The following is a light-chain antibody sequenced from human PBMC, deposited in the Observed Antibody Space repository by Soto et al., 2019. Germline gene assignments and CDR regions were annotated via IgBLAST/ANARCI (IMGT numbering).Light chain of an antibody. CDR1: QSLSSN. V-gene: IGKV3-15*01. CDR3: QQYNYWPWT. J-gene: IGKJ1*01. CDR2: DAS. Sequence: EMVMTQSPATLSVSPGERATLSCRASQSLSSNLAWYQQNPGQAPRLLIYDASTRATGIPARFSGSGSGTEFILTISSLQSEDFAVYYFQQYNYWPWTFGQGTKVEIK.